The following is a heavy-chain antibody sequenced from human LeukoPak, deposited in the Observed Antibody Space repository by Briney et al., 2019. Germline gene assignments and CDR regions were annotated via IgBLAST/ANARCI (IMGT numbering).Heavy chain of an antibody. J-gene: IGHJ4*02. CDR2: INPSGGST. CDR3: ARGPYSSGWYGLDY. V-gene: IGHV1-46*01. D-gene: IGHD6-19*01. CDR1: GYSFTYYY. Sequence: ASVKVSCKASGYSFTYYYIYWVRQAPGQGLEWMGLINPSGGSTRYAQNFQGRVTMTRDTSTSTVFMELSSLRSGDTAMYYCARGPYSSGWYGLDYWGQGTLVTVSS.